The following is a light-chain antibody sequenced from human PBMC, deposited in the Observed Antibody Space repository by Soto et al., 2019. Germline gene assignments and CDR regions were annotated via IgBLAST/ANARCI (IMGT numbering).Light chain of an antibody. CDR1: QSINW. CDR3: QQYNNYVWT. Sequence: DIQMTQSPSTLSASVGDRVTITCRASQSINWLAWYQQKPGKAPKLLIYRASTLERGVPSRFSGSGSGTEFTLTVSSLQPDDFATYYCQQYNNYVWTFGQGTKVEVK. J-gene: IGKJ1*01. V-gene: IGKV1-5*03. CDR2: RAS.